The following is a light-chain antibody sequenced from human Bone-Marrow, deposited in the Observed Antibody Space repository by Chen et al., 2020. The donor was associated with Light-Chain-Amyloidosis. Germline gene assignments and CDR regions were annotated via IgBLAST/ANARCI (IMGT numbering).Light chain of an antibody. J-gene: IGLJ3*02. CDR3: QVWDRSSDRPV. V-gene: IGLV3-21*02. Sequence: SYVLTQPPSVSVAPGQTATNACGGNNIGSTSVHWYQQTPGQAPLLVVYDDSDRPSGIPERLSGSNSGNTATLTISRVEAGDEADYYCQVWDRSSDRPVFGGGTKLTVL. CDR2: DDS. CDR1: NIGSTS.